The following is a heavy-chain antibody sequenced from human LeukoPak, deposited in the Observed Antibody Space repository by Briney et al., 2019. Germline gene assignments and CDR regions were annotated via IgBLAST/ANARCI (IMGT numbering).Heavy chain of an antibody. CDR2: IYYSGST. J-gene: IGHJ4*02. V-gene: IGHV4-59*05. CDR3: ARLPYDFWSGYTPYYFDY. Sequence: SETLSLTCTVSGGSFSNYYCNWIRQTPGKGLEWIGSIYYSGSTYYNPSLKSRVTISVDTSKNQFSLKLSSVTAADTAVYYCARLPYDFWSGYTPYYFDYWGQGTLVTVSS. D-gene: IGHD3-3*01. CDR1: GGSFSNYY.